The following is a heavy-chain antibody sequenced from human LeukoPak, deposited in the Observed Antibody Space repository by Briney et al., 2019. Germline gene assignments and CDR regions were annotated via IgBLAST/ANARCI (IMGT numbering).Heavy chain of an antibody. CDR1: GGSISTSSYY. V-gene: IGHV4-39*07. CDR3: AKSEYDTRSWPFDY. CDR2: IFYSGST. D-gene: IGHD6-13*01. J-gene: IGHJ4*02. Sequence: SETLSLTCTVSGGSISTSSYYWAWIRQPPGKGLEFIGSIFYSGSTHYNPSLNSRVTISADTSRNQFSLKLRSVTAADTAVYYCAKSEYDTRSWPFDYWGQGILVIVSS.